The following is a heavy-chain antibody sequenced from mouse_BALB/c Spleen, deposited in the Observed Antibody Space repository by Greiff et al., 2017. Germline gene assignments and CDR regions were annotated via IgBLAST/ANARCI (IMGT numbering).Heavy chain of an antibody. D-gene: IGHD2-10*02. V-gene: IGHV1-31*01. CDR3: ARGYGNYLYAMDY. CDR1: GYSFTGYY. CDR2: INPYNGAT. Sequence: VQPQQSGPELVKPGASVKISCKASGYSFTGYYMHWVKQSHVKSLEWIGRINPYNGATSYNQNFKDKASLTVDKSSSTAYMELHSLTSEDSAVYYCARGYGNYLYAMDYWGQGTSVTVSS. J-gene: IGHJ4*01.